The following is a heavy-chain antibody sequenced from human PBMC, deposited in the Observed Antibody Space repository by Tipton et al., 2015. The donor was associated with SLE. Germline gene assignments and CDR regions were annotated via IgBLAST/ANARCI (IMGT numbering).Heavy chain of an antibody. D-gene: IGHD1-26*01. CDR3: ALMGNGWELTV. J-gene: IGHJ4*02. Sequence: LVKPSQTLTLTCTLSGMSISTSGVRVTWIRQPPGKALEWLARIDWDDEEFFSPSLKSRLTISKDASEYQVVFTLTNMDPVDTARYYCALMGNGWELTVWGQGTLVTVSS. V-gene: IGHV2-70*04. CDR2: IDWDDEE. CDR1: GMSISTSGVR.